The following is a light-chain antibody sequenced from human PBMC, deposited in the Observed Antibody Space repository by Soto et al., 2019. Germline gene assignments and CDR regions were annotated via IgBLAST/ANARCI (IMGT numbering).Light chain of an antibody. CDR2: TNS. CDR3: AAWDVSLNGVV. V-gene: IGLV1-44*01. J-gene: IGLJ3*02. Sequence: QSVLSQPPSASGTPGQRVTISCSGSSSNIGSNTMSWYQQLPGTAPKLLIFTNSHRPSGVPDRFSGSKSGTSASLAISGLQSEDEADYYCAAWDVSLNGVVFGGGTKLTVL. CDR1: SSNIGSNT.